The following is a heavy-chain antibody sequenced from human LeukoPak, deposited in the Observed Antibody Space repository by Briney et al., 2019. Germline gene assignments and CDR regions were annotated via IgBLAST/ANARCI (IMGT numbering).Heavy chain of an antibody. Sequence: ASVKVSCKASGGTFSSYAISWVRQAPGQGLEWMGGIIPIFGTANYAQKFQSRVTITADESTSTAYMELSSLRSEDTAVYYCARVEGSGWYGDAFDIWGQGTMVTVSS. CDR1: GGTFSSYA. V-gene: IGHV1-69*13. CDR2: IIPIFGTA. CDR3: ARVEGSGWYGDAFDI. J-gene: IGHJ3*02. D-gene: IGHD6-19*01.